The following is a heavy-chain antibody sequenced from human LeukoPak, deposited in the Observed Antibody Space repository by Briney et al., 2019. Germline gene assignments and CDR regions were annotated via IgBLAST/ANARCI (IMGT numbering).Heavy chain of an antibody. V-gene: IGHV1-69*04. Sequence: SVKVSCKASGGTFSSYAISWVRQAPGQGLEWMGRIIPILGIANYAQKFQGRVTITAEKSTSTAYMELSSLRSEDTAVYYCARVTTTGYYYYGMDVWGQGTTVTVSS. J-gene: IGHJ6*02. CDR3: ARVTTTGYYYYGMDV. CDR1: GGTFSSYA. CDR2: IIPILGIA. D-gene: IGHD3-22*01.